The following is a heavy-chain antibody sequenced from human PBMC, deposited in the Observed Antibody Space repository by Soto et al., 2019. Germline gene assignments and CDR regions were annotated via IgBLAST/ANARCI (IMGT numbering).Heavy chain of an antibody. CDR1: GFTFSSYA. J-gene: IGHJ4*02. CDR2: ISGSGGST. V-gene: IGHV3-23*01. D-gene: IGHD6-13*01. CDR3: VSYVEYSSSWLFDY. Sequence: AGGSLRLSCAASGFTFSSYAMNWVRQAPGKGLEWVSAISGSGGSTYYADSVKGRFTISRDNSKNTLYLQMNSLRAEDTAVYYCVSYVEYSSSWLFDYWGQGTLVTVSS.